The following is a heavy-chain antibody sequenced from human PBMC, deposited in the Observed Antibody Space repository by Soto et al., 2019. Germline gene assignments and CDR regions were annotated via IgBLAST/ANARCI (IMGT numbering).Heavy chain of an antibody. D-gene: IGHD5-12*01. V-gene: IGHV1-69*13. CDR2: ITPIFGTA. J-gene: IGHJ4*02. Sequence: SVKVSCKASGGTFSSYAISWVRQAPGQGLEWMGGITPIFGTANYAQKFQGRVTITADESTSTAYMELSSLRSEDTAVYYCARAPGPSGYSGYDWAGNFDYWGQGTLVTVSS. CDR1: GGTFSSYA. CDR3: ARAPGPSGYSGYDWAGNFDY.